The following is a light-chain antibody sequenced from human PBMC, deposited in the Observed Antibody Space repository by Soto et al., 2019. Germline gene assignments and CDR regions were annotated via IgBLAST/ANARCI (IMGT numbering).Light chain of an antibody. V-gene: IGLV2-14*01. Sequence: QSALTQPASVSGSPGQSITISCTGTSGDIGGYNYVSWYQQHPGKAPKLLISEVTNRPSGVSNRVSGSKSGNTASLTIAGLQAEDGANYYCSSYTKNIPPVVFGGGTQLTV. CDR1: SGDIGGYNY. J-gene: IGLJ2*01. CDR3: SSYTKNIPPVV. CDR2: EVT.